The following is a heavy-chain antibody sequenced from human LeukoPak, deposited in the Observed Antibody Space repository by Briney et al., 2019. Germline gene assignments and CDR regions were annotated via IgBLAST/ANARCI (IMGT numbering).Heavy chain of an antibody. D-gene: IGHD6-6*01. CDR1: GFTFSSYY. Sequence: PGGSLRLSCAASGFTFSSYYMSWVRQAPGKGLEWVSAISGGGGSTYYADSVKGQFTISRDNSKNTLYLQMNSLRAEDTAVYYCAKDQGEYSISLPISNWSDAWGQGTLVTVSS. J-gene: IGHJ5*02. CDR3: AKDQGEYSISLPISNWSDA. V-gene: IGHV3-23*01. CDR2: ISGGGGST.